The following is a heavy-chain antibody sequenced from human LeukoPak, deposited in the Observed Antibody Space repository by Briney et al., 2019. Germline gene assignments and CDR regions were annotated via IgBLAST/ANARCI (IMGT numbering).Heavy chain of an antibody. CDR3: ARVGTASTTNNWFDP. CDR2: ILRGKTNI. J-gene: IGHJ5*02. CDR1: GFILSYYG. D-gene: IGHD1-7*01. Sequence: PGESLTLLCVVCGFILSYYGMMWVRQAPGGGVVCISFILRGKTNIQYADSVKGRFTISRDNAKNSLYLDMNSLQAEDTAIYYCARVGTASTTNNWFDPWGQGTLVTVSP. V-gene: IGHV3-48*01.